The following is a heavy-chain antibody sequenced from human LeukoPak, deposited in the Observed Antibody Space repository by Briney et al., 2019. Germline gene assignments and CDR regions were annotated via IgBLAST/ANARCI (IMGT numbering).Heavy chain of an antibody. CDR1: GYTFTSSA. J-gene: IGHJ4*02. CDR2: INAGNGNT. CDR3: AAYAPTGAAAGLFDY. V-gene: IGHV1-3*01. Sequence: ASVKGSCKASGYTFTSSAMHWVRQAPGQRLEWMGWINAGNGNTKYSQKFRGRVTMTEDTSTDTAYMELSSLRSEDTAVYYCAAYAPTGAAAGLFDYWGQGTLVTVSS. D-gene: IGHD6-13*01.